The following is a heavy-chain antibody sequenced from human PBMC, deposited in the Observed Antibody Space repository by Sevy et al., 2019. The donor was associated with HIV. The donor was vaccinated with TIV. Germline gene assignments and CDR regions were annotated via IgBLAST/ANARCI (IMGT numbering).Heavy chain of an antibody. CDR2: ITAYNGNT. J-gene: IGHJ1*01. Sequence: ASVKVSCKASGYTFTNYHITWVRQAPGQGLEWMGWITAYNGNTNYAQRLQGRVTMTTDTSTSTAYMELRSLRSDDTAVYYCARAPSGTQGPGQYFHHWGHGTLVTISS. CDR1: GYTFTNYH. CDR3: ARAPSGTQGPGQYFHH. V-gene: IGHV1-18*01. D-gene: IGHD1-26*01.